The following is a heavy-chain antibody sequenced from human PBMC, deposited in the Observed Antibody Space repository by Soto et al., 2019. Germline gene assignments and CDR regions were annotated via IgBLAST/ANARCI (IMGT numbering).Heavy chain of an antibody. CDR2: ISYDGSNT. V-gene: IGHV3-30*18. D-gene: IGHD1-26*01. CDR3: AKEGGLRCSYYISSSYYFDY. Sequence: QPGGSLRLSCVASGFTFSSYGMHWVRQAPGKGLEWVAIISYDGSNTYYADSVKGRFTISRDNSKNTLYLQMNSLRAEDTSVYYCAKEGGLRCSYYISSSYYFDYWGQGTLVTVSS. CDR1: GFTFSSYG. J-gene: IGHJ4*02.